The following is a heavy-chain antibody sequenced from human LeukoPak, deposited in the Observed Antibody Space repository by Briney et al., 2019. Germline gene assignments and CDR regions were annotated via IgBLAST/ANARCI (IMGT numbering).Heavy chain of an antibody. CDR3: ASQQLNDAFDI. V-gene: IGHV4-59*01. Sequence: SETLSLTCTVSGGSISIYYWSWIRQPPGKGLEWIGYIYYSGSANYNPSLKSRVTISVDTSKNQFSLKLSSVTAADTAVYYCASQQLNDAFDIWGQGTMVTVSS. CDR2: IYYSGSA. D-gene: IGHD6-13*01. CDR1: GGSISIYY. J-gene: IGHJ3*02.